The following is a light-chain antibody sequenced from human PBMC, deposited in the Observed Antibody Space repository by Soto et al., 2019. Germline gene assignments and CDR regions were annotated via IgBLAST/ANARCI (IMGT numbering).Light chain of an antibody. CDR2: SAS. CDR3: QQSYSTPRA. V-gene: IGKV1-39*01. Sequence: EIQMTQSPATLSASVVSRVTITCRASQCISSWLAWYQQKPGAAPKLLIYSASSLESGVPSRFSGSGSGTDFTLTISSLQPEDFATYYCQQSYSTPRAFGQGTLLEIK. CDR1: QCISSW. J-gene: IGKJ5*01.